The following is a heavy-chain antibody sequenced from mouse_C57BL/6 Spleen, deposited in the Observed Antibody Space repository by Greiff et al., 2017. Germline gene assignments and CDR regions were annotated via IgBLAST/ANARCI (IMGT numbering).Heavy chain of an antibody. CDR2: IHPNSGST. CDR1: GYTFTSYW. J-gene: IGHJ4*01. CDR3: AKEETYYYAMDY. Sequence: QVQLKQPVAELVKPGASVKLSCKASGYTFTSYWMHWVKQRPGQGLEWIGMIHPNSGSTNYNEKFKSKATLTVDKSSSTAYMQLSSLTSEDSAVYYCAKEETYYYAMDYWGQGTSVTVSS. V-gene: IGHV1-64*01.